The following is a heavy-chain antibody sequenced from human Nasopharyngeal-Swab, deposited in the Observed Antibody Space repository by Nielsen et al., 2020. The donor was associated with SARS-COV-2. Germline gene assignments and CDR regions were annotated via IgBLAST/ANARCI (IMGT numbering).Heavy chain of an antibody. Sequence: GESLNISCAASGFTFSRYAMHWVRQAPAKGLESVAVISYAGSNQYSVDSVKGRFTISRDNSMDTLYLQMNSLRTEDTALYYCARADRGGSYFSEYYYYMDVWGKGTTVTVSS. D-gene: IGHD1-26*01. V-gene: IGHV3-30*03. J-gene: IGHJ6*03. CDR1: GFTFSRYA. CDR3: ARADRGGSYFSEYYYYMDV. CDR2: ISYAGSNQ.